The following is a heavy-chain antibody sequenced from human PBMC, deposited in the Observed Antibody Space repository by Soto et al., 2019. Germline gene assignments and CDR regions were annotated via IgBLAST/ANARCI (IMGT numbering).Heavy chain of an antibody. D-gene: IGHD6-13*01. V-gene: IGHV3-23*01. CDR1: GGSISSGGYS. J-gene: IGHJ4*02. CDR2: ISGSGGST. CDR3: AEDQGSSWYEIDY. Sequence: ETLSLTCAVSGGSISSGGYSWSWVRQAPGKGLEWVSTISGSGGSTYYADSVKGRFTISRDNSKNTLYLQMNSLRAEDTAVYYCAEDQGSSWYEIDYWGQGTLVTVSS.